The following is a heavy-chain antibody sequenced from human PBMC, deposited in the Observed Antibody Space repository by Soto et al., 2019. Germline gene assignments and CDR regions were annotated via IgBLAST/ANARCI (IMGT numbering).Heavy chain of an antibody. CDR1: GFTFSSYG. CDR3: ARSKNYYDSSGFPPLFY. CDR2: IWYDGSNK. J-gene: IGHJ4*02. Sequence: GGSLRLSCAASGFTFSSYGMHWVRQAPGKGLEWVAVIWYDGSNKYYADSVKGRFTISRDNSKNTLYLQMNSLRAEDTAVYYCARSKNYYDSSGFPPLFYWGQGTLVTVSS. V-gene: IGHV3-33*01. D-gene: IGHD3-22*01.